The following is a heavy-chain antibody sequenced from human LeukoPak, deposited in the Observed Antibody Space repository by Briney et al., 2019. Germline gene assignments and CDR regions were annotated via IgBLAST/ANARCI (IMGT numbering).Heavy chain of an antibody. CDR2: IVVGSGNT. J-gene: IGHJ4*02. Sequence: SVKVSCKASGFTFTSSAMQWVRQARGQRLEWIGWIVVGSGNTNYAQKFQERVTITRDMSTSTAYMELSSLRSEDTAVYYCAAYYHDSSGQYYFDYWGQGTLVTVSS. D-gene: IGHD3-22*01. CDR1: GFTFTSSA. CDR3: AAYYHDSSGQYYFDY. V-gene: IGHV1-58*02.